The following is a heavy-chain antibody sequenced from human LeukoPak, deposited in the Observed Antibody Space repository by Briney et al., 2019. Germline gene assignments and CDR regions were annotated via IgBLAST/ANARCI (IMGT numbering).Heavy chain of an antibody. D-gene: IGHD1-1*01. Sequence: GGSLRLSCAASGFTFSSYAMSWVRQAPGKGLEWVSAISGSGGSTYYADSVKGRFTISRDNSKNTLYLQMNSLRAEDTAVYYCARVSRSGDWNYDYWGQGTPVTVSS. CDR1: GFTFSSYA. J-gene: IGHJ4*02. V-gene: IGHV3-23*01. CDR2: ISGSGGST. CDR3: ARVSRSGDWNYDY.